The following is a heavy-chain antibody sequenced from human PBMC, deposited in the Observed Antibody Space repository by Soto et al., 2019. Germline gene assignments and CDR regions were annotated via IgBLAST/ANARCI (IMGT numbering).Heavy chain of an antibody. J-gene: IGHJ4*02. V-gene: IGHV4-31*03. CDR3: ARVAGNYYDDSSGYRPFDY. CDR1: GGSISSGGYY. D-gene: IGHD3-22*01. Sequence: PSETLSLTCTVSGGSISSGGYYWSWIRQQPGKGLEWIGYIYYSGSTYYNPSLKSRVTISVDTSKNQFSLKLSSVTAADTAVYYCARVAGNYYDDSSGYRPFDYWGQGTLVTVSS. CDR2: IYYSGST.